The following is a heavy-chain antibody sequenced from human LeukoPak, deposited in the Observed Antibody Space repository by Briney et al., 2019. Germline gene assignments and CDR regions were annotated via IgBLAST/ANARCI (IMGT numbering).Heavy chain of an antibody. V-gene: IGHV3-33*01. CDR2: IWYDGSNK. CDR3: ARDRGAYDSSGPNFDY. Sequence: SGGSLRLSCAASGFTFSSYGMHWVRQAPGKGLEWVAVIWYDGSNKYYADSVKARFTISRDNSKNTLYLQMNSLRAEDTAVYYCARDRGAYDSSGPNFDYWGQGTLVTVSS. D-gene: IGHD3-22*01. CDR1: GFTFSSYG. J-gene: IGHJ4*02.